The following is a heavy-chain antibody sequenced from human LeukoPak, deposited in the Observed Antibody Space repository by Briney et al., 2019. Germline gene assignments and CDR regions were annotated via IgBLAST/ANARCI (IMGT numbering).Heavy chain of an antibody. Sequence: GGSLRLSCAASGFIVSGDFMSWVRQAPGKGLEWVSVIYSNGSTYYADSVKGRFTISRDNSKNTLDLQMTGLRAEDTAVYYCARERGXGRDSXWFDYWGQGTLVXVXS. V-gene: IGHV3-53*01. CDR1: GFIVSGDF. D-gene: IGHD2-15*01. CDR2: IYSNGST. CDR3: ARERGXGRDSXWFDY. J-gene: IGHJ4*02.